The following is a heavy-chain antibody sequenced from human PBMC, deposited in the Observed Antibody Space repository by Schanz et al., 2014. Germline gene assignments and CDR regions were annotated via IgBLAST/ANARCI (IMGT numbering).Heavy chain of an antibody. J-gene: IGHJ4*02. D-gene: IGHD5-12*01. Sequence: QVQLVESGGTLVKPGGSLRLSCVVSGFTFSDYYMSWIRQAPGKGLEWVSYISSSSIYTNYADSVKGRFTISRDNAKNSLYLQMNSLRAEDTAVYYCAREGEWGYDPPRHWVQGTLVTVSS. CDR2: ISSSSIYT. CDR1: GFTFSDYY. V-gene: IGHV3-11*06. CDR3: AREGEWGYDPPRH.